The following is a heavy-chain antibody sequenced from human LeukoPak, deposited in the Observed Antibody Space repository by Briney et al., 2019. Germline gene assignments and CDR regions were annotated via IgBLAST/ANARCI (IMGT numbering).Heavy chain of an antibody. CDR1: GYTLTELS. V-gene: IGHV1-24*01. CDR3: ATAYSSGPDTYYFDY. J-gene: IGHJ4*02. D-gene: IGHD6-19*01. Sequence: ASVKVSCKVSGYTLTELSMHWVRQAPGKGLEWMGGFDPEDGETICAQKFQGRVTMTEDTSTDTAYMELSSLRSEDTAVYYCATAYSSGPDTYYFDYWGQGTLVTVSS. CDR2: FDPEDGET.